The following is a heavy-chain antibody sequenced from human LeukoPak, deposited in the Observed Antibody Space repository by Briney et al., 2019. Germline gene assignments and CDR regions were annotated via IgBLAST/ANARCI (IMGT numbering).Heavy chain of an antibody. CDR3: ARISPH. CDR2: IKDDGSEK. CDR1: GFTFDDYA. Sequence: GRSLRLSCAASGFTFDDYAMHWVRQAPGKGLEWVANIKDDGSEKYYLDSVKGRFTISRDNGKNSLYLQMNSLRDEDTAVYYCARISPHWGQGTLVTVSS. V-gene: IGHV3-7*01. J-gene: IGHJ4*02.